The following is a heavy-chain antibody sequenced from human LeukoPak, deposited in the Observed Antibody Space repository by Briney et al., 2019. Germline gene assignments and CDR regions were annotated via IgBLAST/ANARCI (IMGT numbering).Heavy chain of an antibody. Sequence: SETLSLTCTVSGDPIRSSYWSWIRQPPGKGLEWIGYIYYTGTTTYNPSLKSRVTISVDTSKNQFSLNLSSVTAADTAVYYCARHGSDYSFDYWGQGTLVTVSS. CDR2: IYYTGTT. V-gene: IGHV4-59*01. J-gene: IGHJ4*02. CDR1: GDPIRSSY. D-gene: IGHD3-22*01. CDR3: ARHGSDYSFDY.